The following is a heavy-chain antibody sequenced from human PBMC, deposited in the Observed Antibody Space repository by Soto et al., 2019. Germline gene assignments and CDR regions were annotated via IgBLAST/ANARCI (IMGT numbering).Heavy chain of an antibody. CDR2: IIPIFGTA. V-gene: IGHV1-69*12. CDR1: GGTFSSYA. Sequence: QVQLVQSGAEVKKPGSSVKVSCKASGGTFSSYAISWVRQAPGQGLEWMGGIIPIFGTANYAQKFQGRVTTTADESRSTAYMELSSLRSEDTAVYYCARDGTVATFYEYYYGMDVWGQGTTVTVSS. CDR3: ARDGTVATFYEYYYGMDV. D-gene: IGHD4-4*01. J-gene: IGHJ6*02.